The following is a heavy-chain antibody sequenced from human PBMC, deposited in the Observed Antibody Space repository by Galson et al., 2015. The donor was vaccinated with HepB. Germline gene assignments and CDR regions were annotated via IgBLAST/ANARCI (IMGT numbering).Heavy chain of an antibody. Sequence: SVKVSCKASGGTFSSYAISWVRQAPGQGLEWMGGIIPIFGTANYAQKFQGRVTITADESTSTAYMELSSLRSEDTAVYYCARVKETVVTDWYFDLWGRGTLVTVSS. D-gene: IGHD4-23*01. CDR3: ARVKETVVTDWYFDL. V-gene: IGHV1-69*13. CDR2: IIPIFGTA. CDR1: GGTFSSYA. J-gene: IGHJ2*01.